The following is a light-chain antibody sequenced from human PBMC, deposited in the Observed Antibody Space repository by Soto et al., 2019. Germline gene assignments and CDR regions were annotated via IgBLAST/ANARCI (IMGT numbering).Light chain of an antibody. CDR3: QQYNNWPG. CDR1: QSVSNN. V-gene: IGKV3-15*01. Sequence: EIVMTQSPVTLSVSPGERATLSCRASQSVSNNLAWYQQKPGQAPRLLIYGASTRATGIPARFSGSGSGTEFTLTISSLQSEDFAVYYCQQYNNWPGFGQGTKVEIK. J-gene: IGKJ1*01. CDR2: GAS.